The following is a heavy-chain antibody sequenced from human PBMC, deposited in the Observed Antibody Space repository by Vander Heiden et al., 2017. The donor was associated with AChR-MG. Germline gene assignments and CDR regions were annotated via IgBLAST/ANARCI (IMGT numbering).Heavy chain of an antibody. CDR3: ARRGDAFDI. V-gene: IGHV3-7*01. CDR2: IKQDGREK. Sequence: EVQLVESGGGLVQPGGSLRLSCAASGFTFSSDWMSWVRQAPGKGLEWVANIKQDGREKYYVDSVKGRCTISRDNAKNSLYLQMNSLRAEDTAVYYCARRGDAFDIWGQGTMVTVSS. CDR1: GFTFSSDW. J-gene: IGHJ3*02.